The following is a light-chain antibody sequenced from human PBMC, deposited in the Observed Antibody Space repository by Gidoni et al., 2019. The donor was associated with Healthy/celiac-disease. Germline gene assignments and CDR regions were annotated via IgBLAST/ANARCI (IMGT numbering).Light chain of an antibody. CDR1: QSVSSSY. J-gene: IGKJ1*01. Sequence: EIVLTPSPGTLSLSPGERATLSCRASQSVSSSYLAWYQQKPGQAPRLLIYGVSRRATGIPDRFSGSGSGTDFTLTISRLEPEDFAVYYCQQYGSSPRTFGQGTKVEMK. V-gene: IGKV3-20*01. CDR2: GVS. CDR3: QQYGSSPRT.